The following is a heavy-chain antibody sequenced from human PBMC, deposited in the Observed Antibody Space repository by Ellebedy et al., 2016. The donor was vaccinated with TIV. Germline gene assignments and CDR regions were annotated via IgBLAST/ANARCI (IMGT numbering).Heavy chain of an antibody. V-gene: IGHV3-48*02. Sequence: GESLKISXAASGFTFSSYAMSWVRQAPGRGLEWVSYISSSSSTIYYADSVKGRFTISRDNAKNSLYLQMNSLRDEDTAVYYCARDRSPWELLRGDYFDYWGQGTLVTVSS. CDR2: ISSSSSTI. CDR1: GFTFSSYA. CDR3: ARDRSPWELLRGDYFDY. J-gene: IGHJ4*02. D-gene: IGHD1-26*01.